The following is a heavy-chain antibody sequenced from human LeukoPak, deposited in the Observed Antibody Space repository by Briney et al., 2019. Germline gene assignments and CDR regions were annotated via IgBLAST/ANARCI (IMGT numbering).Heavy chain of an antibody. V-gene: IGHV4-59*01. J-gene: IGHJ3*02. CDR3: ARDVYSGSYSHDAFDI. Sequence: SETLSLTCTVSGCSISSSYWSWIRQPPGKGLEWIGYIYYSGSTNYNPSLRSRVTISVDTSKNQFSLKLSSVTAADTAVYYCARDVYSGSYSHDAFDIRGQGTMVTVSS. CDR2: IYYSGST. D-gene: IGHD1-26*01. CDR1: GCSISSSY.